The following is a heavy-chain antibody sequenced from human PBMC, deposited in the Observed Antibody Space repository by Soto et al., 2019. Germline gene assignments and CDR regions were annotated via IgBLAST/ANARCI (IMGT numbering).Heavy chain of an antibody. CDR2: IYYSGST. Sequence: QLQLQESGPGLVKPSETLSLTCTVSGCSISSSSYYWGWIRQPPGKGLEWIGSIYYSGSTYYNPSLKSRVTISVDTSKNQFSLRLSSVTAADTAVYYCARQPFLSSAIRYYFDYWGQGNLVTVSS. D-gene: IGHD6-6*01. V-gene: IGHV4-39*01. CDR3: ARQPFLSSAIRYYFDY. CDR1: GCSISSSSYY. J-gene: IGHJ4*02.